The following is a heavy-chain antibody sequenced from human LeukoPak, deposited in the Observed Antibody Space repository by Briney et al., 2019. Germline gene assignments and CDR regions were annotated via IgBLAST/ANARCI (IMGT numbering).Heavy chain of an antibody. Sequence: GSLRLSCAASGFTFSSYGMSWVRQPPGKGLEWIGEINHSGSTNYNPSLKSRVTISVDTSKNQFSLKLSSVTAADTAVYYCARRRAYYYYMDVWGKGTTVTISS. CDR2: INHSGST. CDR3: ARRRAYYYYMDV. J-gene: IGHJ6*03. V-gene: IGHV4-34*01. CDR1: GFTFSSYG.